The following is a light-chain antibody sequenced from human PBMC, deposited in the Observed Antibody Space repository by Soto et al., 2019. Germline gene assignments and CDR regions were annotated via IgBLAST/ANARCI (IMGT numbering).Light chain of an antibody. Sequence: ETVSTQPPGTLSLSPGEGATLSCRASQIVRSTSLAWFQQKPGQAPRLLLYGASTRATGIPDRFRGRGSGTDFTRTINGLEPKDFALYYCQQYYITPPNTFGRGTKLDIK. V-gene: IGKV3-20*01. CDR2: GAS. CDR1: QIVRSTS. CDR3: QQYYITPPNT. J-gene: IGKJ4*01.